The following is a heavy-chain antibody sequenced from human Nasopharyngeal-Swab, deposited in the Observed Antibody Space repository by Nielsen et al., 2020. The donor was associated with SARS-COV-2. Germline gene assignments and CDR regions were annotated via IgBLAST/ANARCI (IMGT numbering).Heavy chain of an antibody. D-gene: IGHD3-10*01. J-gene: IGHJ4*02. CDR3: ARGAPRLWFGEFYY. CDR1: AGTFISYA. Sequence: SLKVSCKASAGTFISYAISWLGQAPGQGLQWMGGIIPIFGTANYAQKFQGRVTITADESTSTAYMELSSLKSEDTAVYYCARGAPRLWFGEFYYWGQGTLVTVSS. CDR2: IIPIFGTA. V-gene: IGHV1-69*13.